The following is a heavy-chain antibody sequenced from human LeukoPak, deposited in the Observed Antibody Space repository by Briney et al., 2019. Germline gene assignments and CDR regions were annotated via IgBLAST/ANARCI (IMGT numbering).Heavy chain of an antibody. Sequence: GGSLRLSCAASGFTFSSYAMSWVRQAPGKGLEWVAVISYDGSNKYYADSVKGRFTISRDNSKNTLYLQMNSLRAEDTAVYYCARLMITFGGVTFQTKPPFDYWGQGTLVTVSS. CDR1: GFTFSSYA. J-gene: IGHJ4*02. CDR2: ISYDGSNK. CDR3: ARLMITFGGVTFQTKPPFDY. D-gene: IGHD3-16*01. V-gene: IGHV3-30-3*01.